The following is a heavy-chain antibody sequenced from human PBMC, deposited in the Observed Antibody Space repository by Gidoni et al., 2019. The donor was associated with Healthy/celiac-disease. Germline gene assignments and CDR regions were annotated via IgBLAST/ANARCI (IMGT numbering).Heavy chain of an antibody. Sequence: QVQLQESGPGLVKPSQTLSLRCTVSGGSISNGGYYWSWIRQHPGKGLEWIGFLYYSGSTYYNPSLKSRVTISVDTSKNQFSLKLSSVTAADTAVFYCARTHYISASWYFDLWGRGTLVTVSS. CDR2: LYYSGST. D-gene: IGHD3-10*01. V-gene: IGHV4-31*03. J-gene: IGHJ2*01. CDR1: GGSISNGGYY. CDR3: ARTHYISASWYFDL.